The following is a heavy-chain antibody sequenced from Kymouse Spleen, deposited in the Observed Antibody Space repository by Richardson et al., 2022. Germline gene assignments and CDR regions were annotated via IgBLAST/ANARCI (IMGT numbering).Heavy chain of an antibody. CDR2: ISSSSSTI. D-gene: IGHD3-3*01. CDR3: ARTGITIFGVAFYYYYGMDV. J-gene: IGHJ6*02. Sequence: EVQLVESGGGLVQPGGSLRLSCAASGFTFSSYSMNWVRQAPGKGLEWVSYISSSSSTIYYADSVKGRFTISRDNAKNSLYLQMNSLRDEDTAVYYCARTGITIFGVAFYYYYGMDVWGQGTTVTVSS. V-gene: IGHV3-48*02. CDR1: GFTFSSYS.